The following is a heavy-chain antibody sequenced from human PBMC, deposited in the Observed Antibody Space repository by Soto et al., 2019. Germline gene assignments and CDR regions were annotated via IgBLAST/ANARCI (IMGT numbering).Heavy chain of an antibody. CDR3: ARQQGVDQDNARIDK. Sequence: KVSYNCSEESFSTYLMFFVRKMPGKGLEWMGIIYPGDSDTMYSPSFKGKVIISADLYSTNTYLQWSSLKPSHTAIYYCARQQGVDQDNARIDKRGQGNPVTV. D-gene: IGHD2-8*01. CDR1: EESFSTYL. V-gene: IGHV5-51*01. CDR2: IYPGDSDT. J-gene: IGHJ4*02.